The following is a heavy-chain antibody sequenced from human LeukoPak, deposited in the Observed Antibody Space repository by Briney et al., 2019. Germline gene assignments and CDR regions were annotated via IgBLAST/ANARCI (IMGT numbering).Heavy chain of an antibody. J-gene: IGHJ4*02. CDR2: IYHSGST. D-gene: IGHD3-3*01. CDR1: GGSICSYY. V-gene: IGHV4-59*01. Sequence: SETLSLTCTVSGGSICSYYWSWIRLPPGKGLEWIGYIYHSGSTNYNPSLKSRVTISVDMSKNQISLKLSSVTAADTAVYYCARSRVWSDYWGYFDYWGQGTLVTVSS. CDR3: ARSRVWSDYWGYFDY.